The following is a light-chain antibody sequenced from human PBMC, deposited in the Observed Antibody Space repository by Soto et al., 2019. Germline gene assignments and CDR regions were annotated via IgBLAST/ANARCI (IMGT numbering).Light chain of an antibody. V-gene: IGLV1-44*01. J-gene: IGLJ3*02. Sequence: QSVLTQPPSASGTPGQRVTISCSGSSSNIGSNTVNWYQQLPGTAPKLLIYSNNQRPSGVPDRFSGSKSGTSASLAISGLQSEDEADYYCAAWDDSLNCFNWVFGGGTKLTVL. CDR3: AAWDDSLNCFNWV. CDR1: SSNIGSNT. CDR2: SNN.